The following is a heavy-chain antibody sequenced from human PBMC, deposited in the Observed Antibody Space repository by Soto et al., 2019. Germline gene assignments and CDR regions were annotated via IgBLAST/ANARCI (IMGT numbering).Heavy chain of an antibody. D-gene: IGHD3-16*02. J-gene: IGHJ4*02. CDR2: VYKTGTT. CDR3: ARHYGRLGELSLVIGYFDS. CDR1: GGSINSGSYY. Sequence: SETLSLTCSLSGGSINSGSYYWGWIRQSPGKGLEWIGTVYKTGTTYYNPSLKSRVTISVDTSKKKFSLRLTSVTAADTAVYYCARHYGRLGELSLVIGYFDSWGQGTLVTVSS. V-gene: IGHV4-39*01.